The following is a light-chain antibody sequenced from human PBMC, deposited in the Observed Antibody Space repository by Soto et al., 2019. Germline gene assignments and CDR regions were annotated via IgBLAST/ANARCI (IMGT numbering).Light chain of an antibody. CDR2: AAS. Sequence: FSQSPSSVSASVGDRVTIPCRASQGISSYLAWYQQKPGKAPKLLIYAASTLQGGAPSRFSGSGSGTDFTLTISSLQPEDFATYYCQQLNSYSITFGQGTRLEIK. CDR3: QQLNSYSIT. CDR1: QGISSY. J-gene: IGKJ5*01. V-gene: IGKV1-9*01.